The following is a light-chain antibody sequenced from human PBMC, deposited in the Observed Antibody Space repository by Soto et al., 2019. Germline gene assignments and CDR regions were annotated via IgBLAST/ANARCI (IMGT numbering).Light chain of an antibody. V-gene: IGLV2-14*01. CDR2: DVS. J-gene: IGLJ1*01. Sequence: QSALTQPASVSGSPGQSITISCTGTSSYVGDYNYVSWYQQHPGKAPKLMIYDVSNRPSGVSNRFSGSKSGSTASLTISGLQAEDEADYYCSSYTSSTTRVFGTGTKLTVL. CDR3: SSYTSSTTRV. CDR1: SSYVGDYNY.